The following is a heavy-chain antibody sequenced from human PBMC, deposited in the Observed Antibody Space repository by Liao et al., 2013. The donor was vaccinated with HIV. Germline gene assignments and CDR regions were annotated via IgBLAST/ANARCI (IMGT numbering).Heavy chain of an antibody. J-gene: IGHJ5*02. CDR1: GGSFSRYY. CDR2: IFTNGTT. CDR3: ARGQTGGWFDP. D-gene: IGHD1-26*01. Sequence: QLQESGPGLVKPSETLSLTCTVSGGSFSRYYWSWIRQPAGKGLEWIGRIFTNGTTDRNPSLKSRLTMSIDTSKTHFSLRLTSVTAADTAVYYCARGQTGGWFDPWGQGTLVTVSS. V-gene: IGHV4-4*07.